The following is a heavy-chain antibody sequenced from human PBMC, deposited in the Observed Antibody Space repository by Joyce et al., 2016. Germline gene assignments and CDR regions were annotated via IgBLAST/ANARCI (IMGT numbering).Heavy chain of an antibody. CDR1: GFTFSTFA. V-gene: IGHV3-30*04. D-gene: IGHD6-19*01. CDR3: ARGAVSGTSLDY. CDR2: ISYDGINT. J-gene: IGHJ4*02. Sequence: QVQLVESGGGVVQPGRSLRLSCAVSGFTFSTFAFHWVRQAPVKGLEGVAVISYDGINTYYADSVKGRSTISRDNSKNTLYLQINSLKIEDTALYYCARGAVSGTSLDYWGRGTLVTVSS.